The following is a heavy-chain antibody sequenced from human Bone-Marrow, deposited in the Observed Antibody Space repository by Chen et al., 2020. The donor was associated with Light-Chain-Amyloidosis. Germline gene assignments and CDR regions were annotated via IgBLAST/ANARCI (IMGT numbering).Heavy chain of an antibody. CDR1: GYTFTGYY. CDR3: ARGAERGYSGYESTNFDY. CDR2: INPNSGGT. J-gene: IGHJ4*02. D-gene: IGHD5-12*01. V-gene: IGHV1-2*02. Sequence: QVQLVQSGAEVKKPGASVKVSCKASGYTFTGYYMHWVRQAPGQGLEWMGWINPNSGGTNYAQKFQGRVTMTRDTSISTAYMELSRLGSDDTAVYYCARGAERGYSGYESTNFDYWGQGALFTVSS.